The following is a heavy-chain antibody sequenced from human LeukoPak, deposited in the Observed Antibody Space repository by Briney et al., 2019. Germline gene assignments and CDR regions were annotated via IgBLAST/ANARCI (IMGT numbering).Heavy chain of an antibody. J-gene: IGHJ5*02. Sequence: SETLSLTCAVYGGSFSGYYWSWIRQPPGKGLEWIGEINHSGSTNYNPSLKSRVTISVDTSKNQFSLKLSSVTAADTAVYYCASSYCSGGSCYWFDPWGQGTLVTVSS. V-gene: IGHV4-34*01. CDR3: ASSYCSGGSCYWFDP. CDR2: INHSGST. D-gene: IGHD2-15*01. CDR1: GGSFSGYY.